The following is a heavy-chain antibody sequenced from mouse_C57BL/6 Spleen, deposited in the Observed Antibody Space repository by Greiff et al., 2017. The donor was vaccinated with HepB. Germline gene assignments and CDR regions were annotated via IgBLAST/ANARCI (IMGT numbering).Heavy chain of an antibody. V-gene: IGHV1-64*01. J-gene: IGHJ3*01. CDR3: ARSFITTVVAPFAY. CDR2: IHPNSGST. Sequence: QVQLQQPGAELVKPGASVKLSCKASGYTFTSYWMHWVKQRPGQGLEWIGMIHPNSGSTNYNEKFKSKATLTVDKSSSTAYMQLSSLTSEDSAVYYCARSFITTVVAPFAYWGQGTQVTVSA. D-gene: IGHD1-1*01. CDR1: GYTFTSYW.